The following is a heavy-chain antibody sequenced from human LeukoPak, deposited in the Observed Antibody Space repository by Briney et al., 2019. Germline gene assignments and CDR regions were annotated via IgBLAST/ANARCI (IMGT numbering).Heavy chain of an antibody. CDR3: AKVRGGDPSFDY. CDR1: GFTFSSYA. D-gene: IGHD2-21*02. V-gene: IGHV3-23*01. Sequence: GSLRLSCAASGFTFSSYAMSWVRRAPGKGLEWVSAISGSGGSTYYADSVKGRFTISRDNSKNTLYLQMNSLRAEDTAVYYCAKVRGGDPSFDYWGQGTLVTVSS. CDR2: ISGSGGST. J-gene: IGHJ4*02.